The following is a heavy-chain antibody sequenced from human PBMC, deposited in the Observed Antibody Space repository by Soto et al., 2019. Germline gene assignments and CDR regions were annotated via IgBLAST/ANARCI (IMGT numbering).Heavy chain of an antibody. CDR3: TRVALWFGELLAGYFDY. J-gene: IGHJ4*02. D-gene: IGHD3-10*01. Sequence: GGSLRLSCTASGFTFGDYAMSWVRQAPGKGLEWVGFIRSKAYGGTTEYAASVKGRLTISRDDSKSIAYLQMNSLKTEDTAVYYCTRVALWFGELLAGYFDYWGQGTLVTVSS. CDR1: GFTFGDYA. CDR2: IRSKAYGGTT. V-gene: IGHV3-49*04.